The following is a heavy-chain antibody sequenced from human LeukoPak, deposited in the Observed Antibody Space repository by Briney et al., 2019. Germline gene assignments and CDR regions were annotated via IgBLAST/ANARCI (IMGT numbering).Heavy chain of an antibody. V-gene: IGHV4-59*01. J-gene: IGHJ4*02. CDR1: GGSISSYY. CDR3: ASGYYDSSGYHFDY. D-gene: IGHD3-22*01. Sequence: SETLSLTCTVSGGSISSYYWSWIRQPPGKGLEWIGYICYSGSTNYNPSLKSRVTISVDTSKNQFSLKLSSVTAADTAVYYCASGYYDSSGYHFDYWGQGTLVTVSS. CDR2: ICYSGST.